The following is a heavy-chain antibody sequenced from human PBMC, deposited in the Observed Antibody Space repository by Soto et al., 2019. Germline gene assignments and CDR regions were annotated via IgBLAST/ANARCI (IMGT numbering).Heavy chain of an antibody. CDR3: AIKGRWYVGYYYDGMDV. CDR1: GYTLTELS. V-gene: IGHV1-24*01. Sequence: GASVKVSCKVSGYTLTELSMHWVRQAPGKGLEWMGGFDPEDGETIYAQKFQGRVTMTEDTSTDTAYMELSSLRSEDTAVYYCAIKGRWYVGYYYDGMDVWGQGTSVTVSS. CDR2: FDPEDGET. D-gene: IGHD6-13*01. J-gene: IGHJ6*02.